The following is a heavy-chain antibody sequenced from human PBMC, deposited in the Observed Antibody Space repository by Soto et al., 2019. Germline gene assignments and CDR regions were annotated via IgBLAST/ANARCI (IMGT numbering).Heavy chain of an antibody. Sequence: QITLKESGPTLVKPTQTLTLTCTFSGFSLSTGGVGVGWIRQPPGKALEWLALIYWDDDKRYRTSLQNRLTITADTSYNQVVLSMSNMGPDDTATYYCAHRNVEVVGGSTNPFDSWGQGALVTVSS. CDR3: AHRNVEVVGGSTNPFDS. J-gene: IGHJ4*02. CDR1: GFSLSTGGVG. D-gene: IGHD2-15*01. CDR2: IYWDDDK. V-gene: IGHV2-5*02.